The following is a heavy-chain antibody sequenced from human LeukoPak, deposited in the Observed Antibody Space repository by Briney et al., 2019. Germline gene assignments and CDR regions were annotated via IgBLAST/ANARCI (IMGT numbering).Heavy chain of an antibody. CDR2: IKQDGSEK. CDR3: ARERYSSSSRSMDV. Sequence: GGSLRLSCAASGFTFSSYWMSWVRQAPGKGLEWVSNIKQDGSEKYYVDSVKGRFTISRDNAKNSLYLQMNSLRAEDTAVYYCARERYSSSSRSMDVWGKGTTVTVSS. J-gene: IGHJ6*03. CDR1: GFTFSSYW. V-gene: IGHV3-7*01. D-gene: IGHD6-6*01.